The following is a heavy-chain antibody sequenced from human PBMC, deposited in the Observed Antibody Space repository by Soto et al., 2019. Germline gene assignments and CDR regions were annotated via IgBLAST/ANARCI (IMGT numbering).Heavy chain of an antibody. D-gene: IGHD2-8*01. V-gene: IGHV1-18*01. CDR3: ARGYCADDICYYFDF. J-gene: IGHJ4*02. CDR2: ISTFNGDT. Sequence: QVPLVQSGPEVKKPGASVKVSCETSGYTFTTYDITWVRQAPGQGLEWMGWISTFNGDTKYEEKLQDRVTMTTDTFTATAYMELMSLGSDDTAVYYCARGYCADDICYYFDFWGQGTLVTVSS. CDR1: GYTFTTYD.